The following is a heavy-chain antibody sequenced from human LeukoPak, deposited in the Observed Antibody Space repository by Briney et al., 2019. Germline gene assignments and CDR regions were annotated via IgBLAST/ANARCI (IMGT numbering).Heavy chain of an antibody. V-gene: IGHV1-18*01. CDR2: ISAYNGNT. J-gene: IGHJ3*02. CDR3: GRDIWVERPQGFDVFDI. CDR1: GYTFTSYG. Sequence: GASVRVSCKASGYTFTSYGISWVRQAPGQGLEWMGWISAYNGNTNYAQKLQGRVTMTTDTSTSTAYMELRSLRSDDTAVYYCGRDIWVERPQGFDVFDIGGQGKMVTVFS. D-gene: IGHD1-1*01.